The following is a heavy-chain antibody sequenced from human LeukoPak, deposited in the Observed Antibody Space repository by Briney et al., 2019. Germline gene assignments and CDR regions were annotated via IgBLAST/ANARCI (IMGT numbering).Heavy chain of an antibody. V-gene: IGHV1-69*13. D-gene: IGHD3-10*01. CDR1: VGTFSSYA. CDR2: IIPIFGTA. CDR3: AREGGGYYGSGSYLYYFDY. Sequence: SVKVSCKSSVGTFSSYAISWVRQAPGQGLEWMGGIIPIFGTANYAQKFQGRVTITADESTSTAYMELSSLRSEDTAVYYCAREGGGYYGSGSYLYYFDYWGQGTLVTVSS. J-gene: IGHJ4*02.